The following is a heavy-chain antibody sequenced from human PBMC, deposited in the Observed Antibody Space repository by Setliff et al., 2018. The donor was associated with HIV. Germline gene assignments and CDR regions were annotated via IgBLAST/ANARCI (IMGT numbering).Heavy chain of an antibody. CDR3: ARLPDINSWPFDY. CDR1: YGSISGRY. CDR2: IHHSGGT. J-gene: IGHJ4*02. V-gene: IGHV4-59*11. Sequence: PSETLSLTCTVSYGSISGRYWTWIRQPPGKGLEWIGYIHHSGGTQYNPSLMSRLTMSVASSKNQFSLSLSSVTAADTAVYYCARLPDINSWPFDYWARGTLVTVSS. D-gene: IGHD6-13*01.